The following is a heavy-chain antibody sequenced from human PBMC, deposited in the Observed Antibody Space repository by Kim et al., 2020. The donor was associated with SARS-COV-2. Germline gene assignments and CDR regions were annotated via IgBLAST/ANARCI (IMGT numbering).Heavy chain of an antibody. Sequence: SQTLSLTCAISGDSISSNSGAWNWFRQSPSRGLEWLGRTFYRSKFYNEYTVSLRSRLNINPDTSKNQFSLHLNSVTPEDSAVYYCARDIDYWGQGTLVTV. V-gene: IGHV6-1*01. CDR3: ARDIDY. CDR2: TFYRSKFYN. J-gene: IGHJ4*02. CDR1: GDSISSNSGA.